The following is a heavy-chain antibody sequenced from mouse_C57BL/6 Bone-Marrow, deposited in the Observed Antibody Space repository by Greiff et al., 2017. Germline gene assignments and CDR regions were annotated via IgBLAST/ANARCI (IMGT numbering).Heavy chain of an antibody. D-gene: IGHD1-1*01. Sequence: QVQLQQSGPGLVQPSQSLSITCTVSGFSLTSYGVHWVRQSPGKGLEWLGVIWSGGSTDYNAAFISRLSISKDNSKSQVFFKMNSLQADDTAIYYCASLYYGSSYEYYAMDYWGQGTSVTVSS. CDR3: ASLYYGSSYEYYAMDY. V-gene: IGHV2-2*01. CDR1: GFSLTSYG. CDR2: IWSGGST. J-gene: IGHJ4*01.